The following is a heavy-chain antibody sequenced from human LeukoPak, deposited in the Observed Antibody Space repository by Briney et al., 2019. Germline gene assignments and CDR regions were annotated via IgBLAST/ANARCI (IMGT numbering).Heavy chain of an antibody. V-gene: IGHV3-23*01. CDR1: GFAFNFYA. J-gene: IGHJ5*02. CDR2: FNASGGNT. D-gene: IGHD6-19*01. Sequence: GGSLRLSCAASGFAFNFYAMTWVRQAPGKRLQGVSTFNASGGNTYYAESVRGRFTISRDNSKDTSYLQLNSLTAEDTAIYYCAKPISGGLAVSADWFDPWGQGTLVAVSS. CDR3: AKPISGGLAVSADWFDP.